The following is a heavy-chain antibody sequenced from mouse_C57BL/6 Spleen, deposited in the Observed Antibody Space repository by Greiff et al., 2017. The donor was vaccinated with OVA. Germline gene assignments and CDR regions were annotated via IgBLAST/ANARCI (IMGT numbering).Heavy chain of an antibody. V-gene: IGHV1-50*01. J-gene: IGHJ2*01. CDR1: GYTFTSYW. D-gene: IGHD1-1*01. CDR2: IDPSDSYT. Sequence: VKLQQPGAELVKPGASVKLSCKASGYTFTSYWMQWVKQRPGQGLEWIGEIDPSDSYTNYNQKFKGKATLTVDTSSSTAYMQLSSLTSEDSAVYYCARSTVVALYYVDYWGQGTTLTVSS. CDR3: ARSTVVALYYVDY.